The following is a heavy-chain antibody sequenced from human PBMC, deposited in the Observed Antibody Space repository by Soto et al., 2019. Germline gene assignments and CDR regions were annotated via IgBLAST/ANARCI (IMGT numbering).Heavy chain of an antibody. J-gene: IGHJ5*02. V-gene: IGHV3-23*01. D-gene: IGHD1-7*01. CDR3: AKSPWSTGTTTREYNWFDP. CDR2: ISGSGGST. Sequence: PGGSLRLSCAASGFTFSSYAMSWVRQAPGKGLEWVSAISGSGGSTYYADSVRGRFTISRDNSKNTLYLQMNSLRAEDTAVYYCAKSPWSTGTTTREYNWFDPWGQGTLVTVSS. CDR1: GFTFSSYA.